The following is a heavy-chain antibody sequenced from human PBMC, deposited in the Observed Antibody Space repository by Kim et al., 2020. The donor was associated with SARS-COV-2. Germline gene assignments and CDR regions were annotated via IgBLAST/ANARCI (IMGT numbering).Heavy chain of an antibody. CDR3: ARRGGYPLSAFDI. V-gene: IGHV4-59*08. Sequence: SETLSLTCTVSGASISSYYWSWIRQSPGKGLEWIGYIYYSGNTAYHPSLKSRVSISVDTSKNQFSLKLTSVTAADTAVYYCARRGGYPLSAFDIWGQGTMVTVSS. D-gene: IGHD3-16*02. CDR2: IYYSGNT. J-gene: IGHJ3*02. CDR1: GASISSYY.